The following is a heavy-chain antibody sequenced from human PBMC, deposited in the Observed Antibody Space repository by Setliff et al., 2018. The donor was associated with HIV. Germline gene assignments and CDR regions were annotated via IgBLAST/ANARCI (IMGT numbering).Heavy chain of an antibody. D-gene: IGHD3-16*01. CDR1: GATFANFA. CDR3: ARDQGAFFECFDY. Sequence: SVKVSCKAPGATFANFALNWVRQAPGQGPEWMGGIVPRDAITKYAPKFQGRLTITADKSTNTVYMELSSLRSDDTAVYFCARDQGAFFECFDYWGQGILVTVSS. J-gene: IGHJ4*02. V-gene: IGHV1-69*10. CDR2: IVPRDAIT.